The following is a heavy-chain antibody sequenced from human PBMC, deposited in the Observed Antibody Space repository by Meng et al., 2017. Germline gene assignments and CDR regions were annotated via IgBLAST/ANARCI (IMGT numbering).Heavy chain of an antibody. CDR1: GYTFTSYD. CDR3: ARGSSSWITNWFDP. Sequence: QAQLVQAGAKVKKPGASVKVSCKASGYTFTSYDINWVRQATGQGLEWMGWMNPNSGNTGYAQKFQGRVTMTRNTSISTAYMELSSLRSEDTAVYYCARGSSSWITNWFDPWGQETLVTVSS. J-gene: IGHJ5*02. CDR2: MNPNSGNT. D-gene: IGHD6-13*01. V-gene: IGHV1-8*01.